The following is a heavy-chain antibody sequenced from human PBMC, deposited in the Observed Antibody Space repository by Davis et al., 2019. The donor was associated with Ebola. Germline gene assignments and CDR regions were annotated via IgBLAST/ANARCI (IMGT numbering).Heavy chain of an antibody. J-gene: IGHJ6*02. CDR3: ARTSTYYDFWSGYYHLYYYGMDV. D-gene: IGHD3-3*01. Sequence: SWIRQPPGKALEWLALIDWDDDKYYSTSLKTRLTISKDTSKNQVVLTMTNMDPVDTATYYCARTSTYYDFWSGYYHLYYYGMDVWGQGTTVTVSS. CDR2: IDWDDDK. V-gene: IGHV2-70*01.